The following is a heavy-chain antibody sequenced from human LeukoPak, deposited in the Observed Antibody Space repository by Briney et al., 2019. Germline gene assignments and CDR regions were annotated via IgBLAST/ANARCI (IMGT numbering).Heavy chain of an antibody. Sequence: PSETLSLTCAVSGGSISSSNWWSWVRQPPGKGLEWIGEIYHSGSTNYNPSLKSRVTISVDKSKNQFSLKLSSVTAADTAVYYCARVGRLAAAGFNWFDPWGQGTLVTVSS. D-gene: IGHD6-13*01. CDR2: IYHSGST. V-gene: IGHV4-4*02. CDR3: ARVGRLAAAGFNWFDP. CDR1: GGSISSSNW. J-gene: IGHJ5*02.